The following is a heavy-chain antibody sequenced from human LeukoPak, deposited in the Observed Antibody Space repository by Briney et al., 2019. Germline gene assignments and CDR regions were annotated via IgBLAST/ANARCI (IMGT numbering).Heavy chain of an antibody. CDR3: AKVGEPNWFDP. CDR2: ISGSGGST. D-gene: IGHD3-3*01. CDR1: GFTFSNYP. Sequence: GGALRLSFSTSGFTFSNYPMTRVPQAPGKVLEWVSAISGSGGSTYYADAVKGRYTISRDNSKNTLYLQMNSLRAEDTAVYYCAKVGEPNWFDPWGQGTLVTVSS. V-gene: IGHV3-23*01. J-gene: IGHJ5*02.